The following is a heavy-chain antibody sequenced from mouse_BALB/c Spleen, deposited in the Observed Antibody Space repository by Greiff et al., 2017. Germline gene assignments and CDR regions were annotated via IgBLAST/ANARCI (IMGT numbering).Heavy chain of an antibody. J-gene: IGHJ3*01. V-gene: IGHV2-9*02. D-gene: IGHD3-2*01. CDR1: GFSLTSYG. Sequence: VQRVESGPGLVAPSQSLSITCTVSGFSLTSYGVHWVRQPPGKGLEWLGVIWAGGSTNYNSALMSRLSISKDNSKSQVFLKMNSLQTDDTAMYYCARDEGTARATAYWGQGTLVTVSA. CDR3: ARDEGTARATAY. CDR2: IWAGGST.